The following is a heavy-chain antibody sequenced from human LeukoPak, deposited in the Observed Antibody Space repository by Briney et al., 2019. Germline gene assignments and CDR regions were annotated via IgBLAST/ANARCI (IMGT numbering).Heavy chain of an antibody. D-gene: IGHD1-7*01. Sequence: PSETLSLTCTVSGGSISSYYWSWIRQPAGKGLEWIGRIYTTGSTNYNPPLKSRVTMSVDTSMDQFSLKLSSVTAADTAVYYCARVTGTTLYYYMDVWGKGTTVTVSS. J-gene: IGHJ6*03. CDR3: ARVTGTTLYYYMDV. CDR2: IYTTGST. CDR1: GGSISSYY. V-gene: IGHV4-4*07.